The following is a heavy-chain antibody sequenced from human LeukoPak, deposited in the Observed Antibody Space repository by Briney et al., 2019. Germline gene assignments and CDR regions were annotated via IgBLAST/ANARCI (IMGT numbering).Heavy chain of an antibody. CDR1: GFTFSSYA. CDR2: ISAGGGST. V-gene: IGHV3-23*01. Sequence: GGSLRLSCAASGFTFSSYAMSWVRQAPGKGLEWVSSISAGGGSTNYADSVKGRFTISRDNSKNTLYLQMNSLRAEDTAVYYCAKEMQQSPGYQHWGQGTLVTVSS. CDR3: AKEMQQSPGYQH. J-gene: IGHJ1*01. D-gene: IGHD6-13*01.